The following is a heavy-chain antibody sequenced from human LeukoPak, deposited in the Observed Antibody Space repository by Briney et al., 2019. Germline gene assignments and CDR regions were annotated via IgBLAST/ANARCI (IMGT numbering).Heavy chain of an antibody. CDR1: GFTFSSYA. D-gene: IGHD2-15*01. Sequence: GGSLRLSCAASGFTFSSYAMSWVRQAPGKGLEWVSVISGSGGSTYYADSVKGRFTISRDNSKNTLYLQMNSLRAEDTAVYYCAKDITMGQSAATPFDYWGQGTLVTVSS. CDR3: AKDITMGQSAATPFDY. J-gene: IGHJ4*02. V-gene: IGHV3-23*01. CDR2: ISGSGGST.